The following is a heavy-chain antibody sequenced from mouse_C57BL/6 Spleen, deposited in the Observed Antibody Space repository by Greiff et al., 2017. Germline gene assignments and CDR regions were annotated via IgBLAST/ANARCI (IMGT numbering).Heavy chain of an antibody. Sequence: QVQLQQPGAELVRPGSSVKLSCKASGYTFTSYWMHWVKPRPIQGLEWIGNIDPSDSETHYNQKFKDKATLTVDKSSSTAYMQLSSLTAEDSAVYYCARTLYGSSYYYCDYWGQGTTRTVSS. CDR2: IDPSDSET. CDR1: GYTFTSYW. V-gene: IGHV1-52*01. CDR3: ARTLYGSSYYYCDY. J-gene: IGHJ2*01. D-gene: IGHD1-1*01.